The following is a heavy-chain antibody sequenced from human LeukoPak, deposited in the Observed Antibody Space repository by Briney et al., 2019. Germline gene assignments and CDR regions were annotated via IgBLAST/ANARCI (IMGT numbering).Heavy chain of an antibody. CDR3: ARDRDVYWFDP. Sequence: GASVKVSCKASGGTFSSYGISWVRQAPGQGLEWMGGIIPIFGTANYAQKFQGRVTITADESTSTAYMELSSLRSEDTAVYYCARDRDVYWFDPGAREPWSPSPQ. V-gene: IGHV1-69*13. CDR2: IIPIFGTA. J-gene: IGHJ5*02. CDR1: GGTFSSYG.